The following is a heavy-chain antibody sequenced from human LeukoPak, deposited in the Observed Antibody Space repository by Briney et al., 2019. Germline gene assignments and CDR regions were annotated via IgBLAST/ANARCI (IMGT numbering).Heavy chain of an antibody. CDR1: GFTFSSYW. CDR2: INQDGNER. D-gene: IGHD1-14*01. J-gene: IGHJ4*02. CDR3: ARDINYIDY. V-gene: IGHV3-7*01. Sequence: GGSLRLSCAASGFTFSSYWMSWVRQAPGKGLEWVANINQDGNERSYVDSVKGRFTISRDNAKNSVYLQMNSLRAEDTAVYYCARDINYIDYWGQGTLVTVSS.